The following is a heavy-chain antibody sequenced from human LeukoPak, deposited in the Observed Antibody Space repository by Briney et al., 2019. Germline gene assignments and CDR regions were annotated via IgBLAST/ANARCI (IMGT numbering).Heavy chain of an antibody. CDR2: IKSDGSST. V-gene: IGHV3-74*01. CDR1: GLTFSGYW. D-gene: IGHD6-19*01. CDR3: SVPGYSSGWSDY. Sequence: GGSLRLSCAASGLTFSGYWVHWVRQAPGKGLVWVSRIKSDGSSTSYADSVKGRFTISRDNAKNTLYLQMNSLRVEDTAVYYCSVPGYSSGWSDYWGQGTLVTVSS. J-gene: IGHJ4*02.